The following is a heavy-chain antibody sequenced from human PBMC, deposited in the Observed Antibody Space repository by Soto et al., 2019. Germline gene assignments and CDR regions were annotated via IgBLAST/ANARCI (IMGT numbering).Heavy chain of an antibody. D-gene: IGHD1-7*01. CDR1: GGSFTSNNW. J-gene: IGHJ4*02. CDR2: IYRTGST. CDR3: ASRDPGTSVDY. V-gene: IGHV4-4*02. Sequence: SETLSLTCAVSGGSFTSNNWWTWVRQPPGQGLEWIGEIYRTGSTNYNPSLKSRVTISLDKSENQFSLKVTSLAAADTAVYYCASRDPGTSVDYWGQGTLVTVSS.